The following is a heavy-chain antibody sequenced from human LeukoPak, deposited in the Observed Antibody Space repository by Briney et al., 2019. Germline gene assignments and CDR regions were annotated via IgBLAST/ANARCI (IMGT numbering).Heavy chain of an antibody. D-gene: IGHD2-21*01. V-gene: IGHV3-23*01. CDR1: GFTFSSFA. CDR3: AKNRGHCVDGACHNYYYMDV. J-gene: IGHJ6*03. CDR2: VSGSAGST. Sequence: GGSLRLSCAASGFTFSSFAMTWVRQAPGKGLEWVSTVSGSAGSTDYADSVKGRFTISRDNLKNTLYLQMNGLRADDTAVYYCAKNRGHCVDGACHNYYYMDVWGRGTTVTVSS.